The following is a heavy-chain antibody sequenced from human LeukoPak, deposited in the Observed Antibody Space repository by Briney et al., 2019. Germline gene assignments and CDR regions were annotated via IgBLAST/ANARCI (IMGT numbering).Heavy chain of an antibody. CDR2: VYHSGST. CDR1: GGSISSSNW. Sequence: PSETLSLTCAVSGGSISSSNWWSWVRQPLGKGLEWIGEVYHSGSTNYNPSLKSRVTISVDKSKNQFSLKLSSVTAADTAVYYCARVWAGGDFPFDYWGQGTVVTVSS. D-gene: IGHD2-21*02. J-gene: IGHJ4*02. CDR3: ARVWAGGDFPFDY. V-gene: IGHV4-4*02.